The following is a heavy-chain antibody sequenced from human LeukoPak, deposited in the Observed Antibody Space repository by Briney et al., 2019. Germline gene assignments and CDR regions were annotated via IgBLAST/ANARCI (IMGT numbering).Heavy chain of an antibody. CDR3: VINWNCDY. D-gene: IGHD1-20*01. V-gene: IGHV3-23*01. Sequence: PGGSLRLSCAASGFTFSNYAMNWVRQVPGKGLEWVSSISHSGSDTYYADSVKGRFTTSRDNSKNTLYLQMNSLRAEDTAVYYCVINWNCDYWGQGTLVTVSS. CDR2: ISHSGSDT. CDR1: GFTFSNYA. J-gene: IGHJ4*02.